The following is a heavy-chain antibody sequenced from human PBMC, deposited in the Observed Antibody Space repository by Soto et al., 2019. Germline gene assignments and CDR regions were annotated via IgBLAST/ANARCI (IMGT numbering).Heavy chain of an antibody. CDR3: ARALVILRGYSGYDWDYFDY. CDR1: GGSVSSGSYY. D-gene: IGHD5-12*01. CDR2: IYYSGST. J-gene: IGHJ4*02. Sequence: SETLSLTCTVSGGSVSSGSYYWSWIRQPPGKGLEWIGYIYYSGSTNYNPSLKSRVTISVDTSKNQFSLKLSSVTAADTAVYYCARALVILRGYSGYDWDYFDYWGQGTLVTVSS. V-gene: IGHV4-61*01.